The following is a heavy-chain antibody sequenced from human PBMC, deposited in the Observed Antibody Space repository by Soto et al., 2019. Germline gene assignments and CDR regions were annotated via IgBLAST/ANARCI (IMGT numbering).Heavy chain of an antibody. V-gene: IGHV1-46*01. Sequence: QVQLVQSGAEVKKPGASVKVSCKASGYTFTSYYMHWVRQAPGQGLEWMGIINPSGGSTSYAQKFQGRVTMPRDTSTSTVYMELSSLRSEDKAVYYCARAPMVRGVTSFSHFDYWGQGTLVTVSS. J-gene: IGHJ4*02. CDR3: ARAPMVRGVTSFSHFDY. CDR2: INPSGGST. CDR1: GYTFTSYY. D-gene: IGHD3-10*01.